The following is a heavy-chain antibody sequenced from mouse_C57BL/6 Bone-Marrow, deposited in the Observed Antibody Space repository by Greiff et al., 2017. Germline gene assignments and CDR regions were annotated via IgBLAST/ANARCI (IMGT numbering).Heavy chain of an antibody. V-gene: IGHV14-4*01. CDR2: IDPENGDT. D-gene: IGHD2-3*01. Sequence: VQLQQSGAELARPGASVKLSCTASGFNIKDDYMHWVKQRPEQGLEWIGWIDPENGDTEYASKFQGKATITADTSSNTAYLQLSSLTSEDTAVYYCTTGDGYSYFDYWGQGTTLTVSS. J-gene: IGHJ2*01. CDR3: TTGDGYSYFDY. CDR1: GFNIKDDY.